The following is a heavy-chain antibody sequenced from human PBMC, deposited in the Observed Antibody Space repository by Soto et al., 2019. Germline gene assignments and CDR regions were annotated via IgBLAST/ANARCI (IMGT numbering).Heavy chain of an antibody. CDR2: INTDGGSS. V-gene: IGHV3-74*03. Sequence: EVQLVESGGDLVQPGGSLRLSCAASGFTFSGHWMHWVRQVPGKGLEWVSRINTDGGSSAYADSVKGRFTISRDNAKNTLYLQVNGLRADDTAVYYCAREAGYCSRTSCYRRAFDTWGQGTTVTVSS. CDR3: AREAGYCSRTSCYRRAFDT. CDR1: GFTFSGHW. D-gene: IGHD2-2*01. J-gene: IGHJ3*02.